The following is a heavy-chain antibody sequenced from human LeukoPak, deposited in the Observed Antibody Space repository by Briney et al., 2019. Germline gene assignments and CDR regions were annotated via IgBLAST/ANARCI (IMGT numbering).Heavy chain of an antibody. Sequence: SETLSLTCTVSGGSISSSSYYWGWIRQPPGKGLEWSGSIYYSGSTYYNPSLKSRVTISVDTSKKQFSLKLSSVTAADTAVYYCARRGYFDSKGWFDPWGQGTLVTVSS. D-gene: IGHD3-22*01. CDR2: IYYSGST. V-gene: IGHV4-39*01. CDR3: ARRGYFDSKGWFDP. CDR1: GGSISSSSYY. J-gene: IGHJ5*02.